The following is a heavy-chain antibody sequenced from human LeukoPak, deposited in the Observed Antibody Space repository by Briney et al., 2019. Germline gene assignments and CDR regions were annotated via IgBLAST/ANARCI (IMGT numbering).Heavy chain of an antibody. Sequence: SETLSLTCTVSGYSISSGYYWGWIRQPPGQGLEWIGSIYHSGSTYYNPSLKSRVTISVDTSKNQFSLKLSSVAAADTAVYYCARVAVVAATHYYYYYMDVWGKGTTVTISS. CDR2: IYHSGST. CDR1: GYSISSGYY. V-gene: IGHV4-38-2*02. D-gene: IGHD2-15*01. J-gene: IGHJ6*03. CDR3: ARVAVVAATHYYYYYMDV.